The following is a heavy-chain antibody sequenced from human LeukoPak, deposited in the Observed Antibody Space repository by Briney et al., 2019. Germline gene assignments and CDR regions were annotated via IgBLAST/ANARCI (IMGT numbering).Heavy chain of an antibody. V-gene: IGHV3-21*01. D-gene: IGHD2-21*02. Sequence: GGSLRLSCAASGFTFSSYSMNWVRQAPGKGLEWVSSINSSSSYIYYADSVKGRFTISGDNAKNSLYLQMNSLRSEDTAVYYCARDGAYCGGDCAGFYFDYWGQGTLVTVSS. CDR1: GFTFSSYS. J-gene: IGHJ4*02. CDR3: ARDGAYCGGDCAGFYFDY. CDR2: INSSSSYI.